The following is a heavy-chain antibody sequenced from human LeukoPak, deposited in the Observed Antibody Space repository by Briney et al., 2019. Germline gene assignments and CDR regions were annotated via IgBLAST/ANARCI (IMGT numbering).Heavy chain of an antibody. V-gene: IGHV1-69*01. J-gene: IGHJ6*02. CDR1: GGTFSSYA. CDR3: ASRYYGSGSYYLTYYYYGMDV. Sequence: SVKVSCKASGGTFSSYAISWVRQAPGRGLEWMGGIIPIFGTANYAQKFQGRVTITADESTSTAYMELSSLRSEDTAVYYCASRYYGSGSYYLTYYYYGMDVWGQGTTVTVSS. D-gene: IGHD3-10*01. CDR2: IIPIFGTA.